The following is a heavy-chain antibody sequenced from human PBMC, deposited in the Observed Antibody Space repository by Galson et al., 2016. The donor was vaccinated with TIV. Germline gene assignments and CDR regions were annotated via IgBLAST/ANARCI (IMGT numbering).Heavy chain of an antibody. V-gene: IGHV4-59*11. D-gene: IGHD2-15*01. CDR1: GGSISTHF. CDR2: FYYSGTT. Sequence: LSLTCTVSGGSISTHFWNWIRQTPAKGLEWIGHFYYSGTTTYNPSLRGRVSISADPSRNEFYLRMNSVTAADTAIYSCARDYSQVPRVLEMWGQGTVVT. J-gene: IGHJ3*02. CDR3: ARDYSQVPRVLEM.